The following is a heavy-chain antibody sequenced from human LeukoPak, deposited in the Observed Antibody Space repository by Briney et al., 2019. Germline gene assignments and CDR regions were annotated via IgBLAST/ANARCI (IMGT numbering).Heavy chain of an antibody. V-gene: IGHV3-53*01. CDR3: AGGSGWYKTPNYFDY. CDR2: IYSGGST. Sequence: PWGSLRLSCAASGFTVSSNYMSWVRQAPGKGLEWVSVIYSGGSTYYADSVKGRFTISRDNSKNTLYLQMNSLRAEDTAVYYCAGGSGWYKTPNYFDYWGQGTLVTVSS. J-gene: IGHJ4*02. D-gene: IGHD6-19*01. CDR1: GFTVSSNY.